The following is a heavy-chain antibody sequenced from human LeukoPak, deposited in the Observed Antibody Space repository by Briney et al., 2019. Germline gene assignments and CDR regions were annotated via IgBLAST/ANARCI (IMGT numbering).Heavy chain of an antibody. CDR1: GLTFSSYW. V-gene: IGHV3-74*01. CDR3: GRDIFRGPVDY. D-gene: IGHD3-9*01. J-gene: IGHJ4*02. CDR2: INSDGSST. Sequence: PGGSLRLSCAASGLTFSSYWMHWVRQAPGKGLVWVSRINSDGSSTSYADSVKGRFTISRDNAKNTLYLQMNRLRAEDTAVYYCGRDIFRGPVDYWGQGTLVTVSS.